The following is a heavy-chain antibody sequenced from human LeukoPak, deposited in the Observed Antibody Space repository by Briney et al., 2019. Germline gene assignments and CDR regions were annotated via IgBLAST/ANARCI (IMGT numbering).Heavy chain of an antibody. Sequence: GASVKVSCKASGYTFTTYDIHWVRQAPGQGLEWMGWMNPNSGHTGYPQKFKGRVTMTRHTSINTVYMELSTVRSEDTAVYICARCPGYYGPYFYYRGEGTLVTVSS. V-gene: IGHV1-8*01. D-gene: IGHD4-17*01. J-gene: IGHJ4*02. CDR1: GYTFTTYD. CDR3: ARCPGYYGPYFYY. CDR2: MNPNSGHT.